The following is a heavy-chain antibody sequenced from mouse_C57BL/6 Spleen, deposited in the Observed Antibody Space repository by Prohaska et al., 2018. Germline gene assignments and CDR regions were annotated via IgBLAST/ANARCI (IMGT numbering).Heavy chain of an antibody. CDR2: IDPSDSYT. CDR1: GYTFTSYW. J-gene: IGHJ1*03. V-gene: IGHV1-69*01. Sequence: QVQLQQPGAELVMPGASVKLSCKASGYTFTSYWMHWVKQRPGQGLEWIGEIDPSDSYTNYNQKFKGKATLTVDKSSSTAYMQLSSLTSEDSAVYYCARSPPTVSYWYFDVWGTGTTVTVSS. CDR3: ARSPPTVSYWYFDV. D-gene: IGHD4-1*02.